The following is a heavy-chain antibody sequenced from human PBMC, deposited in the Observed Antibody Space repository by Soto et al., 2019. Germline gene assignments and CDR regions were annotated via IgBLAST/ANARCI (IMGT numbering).Heavy chain of an antibody. CDR3: AGDSDPDIVVVPAAMVGWFDP. V-gene: IGHV1-18*01. J-gene: IGHJ5*02. Sequence: QVQLVQSGAEVKKPGASVKVSCKASGYTFTSYGISWVRQAPGQGLEWMGWISAYNGNTNYAQKLQGRVTMTSDTSTSTAYRELRSMGSDDTAVYYCAGDSDPDIVVVPAAMVGWFDPWGQGTLVTVSS. D-gene: IGHD2-2*01. CDR1: GYTFTSYG. CDR2: ISAYNGNT.